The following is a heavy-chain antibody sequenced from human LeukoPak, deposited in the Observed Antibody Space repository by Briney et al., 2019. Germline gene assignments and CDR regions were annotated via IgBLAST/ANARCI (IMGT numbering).Heavy chain of an antibody. V-gene: IGHV3-21*01. D-gene: IGHD2-2*03. CDR1: GFTFSSYS. J-gene: IGHJ4*02. CDR3: ARDGYCSSTSCFESL. CDR2: ISSSSSYI. Sequence: GGSLRLSCAASGFTFSSYSMNWVRQAPGKGLEWVSSISSSSSYIYYADSVKGRFTISRDNVKNSLYLQMNSLRAEDTAVYYCARDGYCSSTSCFESLWGQGTLVTVSS.